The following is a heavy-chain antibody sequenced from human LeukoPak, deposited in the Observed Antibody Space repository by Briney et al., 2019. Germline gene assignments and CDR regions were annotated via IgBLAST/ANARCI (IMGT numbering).Heavy chain of an antibody. CDR2: INPNSGGT. D-gene: IGHD3-10*01. J-gene: IGHJ6*03. V-gene: IGHV1-2*02. CDR3: AREVGGDYYMDV. Sequence: ASVKVSCKASGYTFTGYYMHWVRQAPGQGLEWMGWINPNSGGTNYAQKFQGRVTMTRDTSISTAYMELSRLRSDDTAVYYCAREVGGDYYMDVWGKGTTVTVSS. CDR1: GYTFTGYY.